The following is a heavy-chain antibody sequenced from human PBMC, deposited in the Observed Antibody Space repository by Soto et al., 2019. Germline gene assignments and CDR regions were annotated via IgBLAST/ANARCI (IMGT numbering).Heavy chain of an antibody. CDR1: VFTFSDYY. CDR2: ISPGSRYP. V-gene: IGHV3-11*06. CDR3: VRGGGGGLFDP. J-gene: IGHJ5*02. Sequence: QVQLVESGGGLVTPGGSLRLSCASSVFTFSDYYMSWIRQAPGKGLEWLSYISPGSRYPAYADSVKGRFTISRDNARRSLSLQMNSLTVDDTAIDYCVRGGGGGLFDPWGQGSMVTVSS. D-gene: IGHD2-15*01.